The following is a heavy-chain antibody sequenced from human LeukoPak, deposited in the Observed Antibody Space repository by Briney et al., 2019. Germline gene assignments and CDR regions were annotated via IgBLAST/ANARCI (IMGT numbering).Heavy chain of an antibody. CDR2: FHHTAGT. J-gene: IGHJ3*02. CDR3: ARLLDYDSSGDPDTFDI. V-gene: IGHV4-59*08. D-gene: IGHD3-22*01. Sequence: SETLSLTCTVSGDSISGDYWSWIRQSPGKGLVWIGYFHHTAGTRYNPSLQSRVTISIDTSRNHFSLKLNSLSAADTAVYFCARLLDYDSSGDPDTFDIWGQGTVVTVSS. CDR1: GDSISGDY.